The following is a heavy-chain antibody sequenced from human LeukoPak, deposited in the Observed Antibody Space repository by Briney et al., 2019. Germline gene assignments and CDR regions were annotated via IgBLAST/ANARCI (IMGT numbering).Heavy chain of an antibody. D-gene: IGHD3-22*01. Sequence: GGSLRLSCAASGFTFSGSAMHWVRQASGKGLEWVGRIRSKANSYATAYAASVKGRFTISRDDSKNTAYLQMNSLKTEDTAVYYCTHTYYYDSSGYYLDYWGQGTLVTVSS. CDR2: IRSKANSYAT. V-gene: IGHV3-73*01. CDR3: THTYYYDSSGYYLDY. J-gene: IGHJ4*02. CDR1: GFTFSGSA.